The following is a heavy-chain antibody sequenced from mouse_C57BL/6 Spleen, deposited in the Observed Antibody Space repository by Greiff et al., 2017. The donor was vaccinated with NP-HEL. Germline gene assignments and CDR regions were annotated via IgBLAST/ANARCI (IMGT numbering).Heavy chain of an antibody. CDR3: ARSHWDYYAMDY. CDR2: INPNNGGT. J-gene: IGHJ4*01. V-gene: IGHV1-22*01. Sequence: EVKLVESGPELVKPGASVKMSCKASGYTFTDYNMHWVKQSHGKSLEWIGYINPNNGGTSYNQKFKGKATLTVNKSSSTAYMELRSLTSEDSAVYYCARSHWDYYAMDYWGQGTSVTVSS. D-gene: IGHD4-1*01. CDR1: GYTFTDYN.